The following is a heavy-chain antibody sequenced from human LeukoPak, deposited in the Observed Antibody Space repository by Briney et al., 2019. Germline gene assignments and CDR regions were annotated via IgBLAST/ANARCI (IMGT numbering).Heavy chain of an antibody. D-gene: IGHD3-16*02. V-gene: IGHV4-61*02. CDR3: ARDNGFRYSYTNYFDY. J-gene: IGHJ4*02. CDR2: VYASGST. Sequence: SETLSLTCAVSGASISQGRYYWSWIRPPAGKALEWIGRVYASGSTYYKSSLQSRLTISVDTANNRFSLELTSVTAADTAVYYCARDNGFRYSYTNYFDYWGQGILVTVSS. CDR1: GASISQGRYY.